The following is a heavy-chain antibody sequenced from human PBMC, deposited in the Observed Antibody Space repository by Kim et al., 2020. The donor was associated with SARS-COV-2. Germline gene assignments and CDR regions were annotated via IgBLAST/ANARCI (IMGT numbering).Heavy chain of an antibody. J-gene: IGHJ4*02. CDR2: ISPTGDTT. D-gene: IGHD5-12*01. CDR3: AKWLNTWYQYFDD. CDR1: GFTFNNYA. Sequence: GGSLRLSCAASGFTFNNYAMSWVRQAPGKGLEWVSEISPTGDTTYYADSVKGRFTTSRDNSKNTLYLQRNRLRAEDTAVYYCAKWLNTWYQYFDDWGQGTLVTVST. V-gene: IGHV3-23*01.